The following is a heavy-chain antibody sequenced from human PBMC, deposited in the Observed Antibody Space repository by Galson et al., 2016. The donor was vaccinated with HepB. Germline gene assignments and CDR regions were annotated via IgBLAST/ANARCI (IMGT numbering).Heavy chain of an antibody. J-gene: IGHJ4*02. CDR1: GFTFSIDA. CDR3: VKELAPRGA. D-gene: IGHD1-26*01. CDR2: ISGSGDIR. Sequence: SLRLSCAASGFTFSIDAMSWVRHVPGKGLECVATISGSGDIRGYIDSVKGRSTISRDNSKNTLFLEMDSLRAEDTAVYYCVKELAPRGAWGQGTLVTVSS. V-gene: IGHV3-23*01.